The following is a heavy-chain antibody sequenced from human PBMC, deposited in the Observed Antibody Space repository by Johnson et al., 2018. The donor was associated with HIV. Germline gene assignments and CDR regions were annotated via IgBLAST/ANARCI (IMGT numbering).Heavy chain of an antibody. V-gene: IGHV3-66*01. CDR2: IYSGGST. J-gene: IGHJ3*02. D-gene: IGHD6-13*01. CDR3: ARFSSSWYGRGRAGAFDI. Sequence: VQLVESGGGLVQPGGSLRLSCAASGFTVSSNYMTWVRQAPGKGLEWVSVIYSGGSTYYADSVTGRFPISRDNSKNTLYLQMNSLRAEDTAVYYCARFSSSWYGRGRAGAFDIWGQGTMVTVSS. CDR1: GFTVSSNY.